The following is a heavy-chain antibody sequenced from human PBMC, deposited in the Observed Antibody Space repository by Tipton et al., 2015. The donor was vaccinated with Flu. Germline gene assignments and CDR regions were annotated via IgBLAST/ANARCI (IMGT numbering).Heavy chain of an antibody. CDR2: IYFSGNT. V-gene: IGHV4-59*12. D-gene: IGHD5-12*01. CDR3: ARNWGYDGTTPYALDV. CDR1: GGSIINNY. Sequence: TLSLTCFISGGSIINNYWTWIRQPPGREPEWIGYIYFSGNTNYNPSLKSRITISVDTSKNQFSLKVTSVTAADTALYYCARNWGYDGTTPYALDVWGQGTMVTVSS. J-gene: IGHJ3*01.